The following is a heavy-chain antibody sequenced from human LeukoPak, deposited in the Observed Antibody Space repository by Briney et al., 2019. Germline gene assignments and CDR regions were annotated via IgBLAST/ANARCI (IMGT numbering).Heavy chain of an antibody. CDR1: GYTFTSYA. Sequence: ASVKVSCKASGYTFTSYAMNWVRQAPGQGLEWMGWINTNTGNPTYAQGFTGRFVFSLDTSVSTAYLQISSLKAEDTAVYYCAKNYYDSSGYLRTFDYWGQGTLVTVSS. J-gene: IGHJ4*02. V-gene: IGHV7-4-1*02. D-gene: IGHD3-22*01. CDR2: INTNTGNP. CDR3: AKNYYDSSGYLRTFDY.